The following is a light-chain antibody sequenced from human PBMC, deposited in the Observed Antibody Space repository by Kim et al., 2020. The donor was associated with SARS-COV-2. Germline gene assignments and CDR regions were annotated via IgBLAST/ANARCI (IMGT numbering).Light chain of an antibody. CDR2: GIN. V-gene: IGLV1-44*01. CDR3: GTWDDVMNGWV. Sequence: ELTQPPSASGTPGQRVSISCSGSRSNIGSNSVTWHRQLPGTTPKILMYGINRRPSGVPDRFSSSQSGTSASLAISGLQSEDEADYYCGTWDDVMNGWVFGGGTQLTVL. CDR1: RSNIGSNS. J-gene: IGLJ3*02.